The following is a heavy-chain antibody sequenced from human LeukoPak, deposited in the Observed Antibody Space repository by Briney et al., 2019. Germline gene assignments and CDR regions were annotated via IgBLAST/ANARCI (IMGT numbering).Heavy chain of an antibody. CDR3: ARDPEIPGYSSGWYFDY. D-gene: IGHD6-19*01. CDR2: INPNSGGT. V-gene: IGHV1-2*04. Sequence: ASVTVSCTASGYTFTGYYMHWVRQAPGQGLEWMGWINPNSGGTNYAQKFQGWVTMTRDTSISTAYMELSRLRSDDTAVYYCARDPEIPGYSSGWYFDYWGQGILVTVSS. J-gene: IGHJ4*02. CDR1: GYTFTGYY.